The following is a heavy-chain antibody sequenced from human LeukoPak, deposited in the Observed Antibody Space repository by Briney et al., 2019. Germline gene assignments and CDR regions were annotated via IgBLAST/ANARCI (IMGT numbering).Heavy chain of an antibody. CDR3: ARPFAYSRGCFHH. D-gene: IGHD6-13*01. CDR2: INHSGST. J-gene: IGHJ1*01. Sequence: SETLSLTCAVSGGSFSGYYWNWIRQPPGKGLEWIGEINHSGSTNYNPSLKSRVTISVDTSKNQFSLRLSSVTAADTAVYYWARPFAYSRGCFHHWGESNLVTVSS. V-gene: IGHV4-34*01. CDR1: GGSFSGYY.